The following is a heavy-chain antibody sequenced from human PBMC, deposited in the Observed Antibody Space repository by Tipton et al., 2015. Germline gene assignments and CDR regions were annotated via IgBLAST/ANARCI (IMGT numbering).Heavy chain of an antibody. Sequence: SLRLSCAASGFTFSDYYMSWIRQAPGKGLECISYISGSGSTIYYADSVKGRFTISRDNAKNSLYLQMNSLRADDTAVYYCARGRVLTNVLDYWGQGTLVTVSS. CDR2: ISGSGSTI. V-gene: IGHV3-11*01. D-gene: IGHD3-3*01. CDR1: GFTFSDYY. CDR3: ARGRVLTNVLDY. J-gene: IGHJ4*02.